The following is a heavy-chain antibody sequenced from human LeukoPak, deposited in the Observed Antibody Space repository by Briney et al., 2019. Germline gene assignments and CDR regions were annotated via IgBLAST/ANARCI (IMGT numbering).Heavy chain of an antibody. V-gene: IGHV3-48*03. CDR2: ISSSGSTI. Sequence: GGSLRLSCAASGFTFSSYEMNWVRQAPGKGLEWVSYISSSGSTIYYADSVKGRFTISRDNAKNSLYLQMNSLRAEDTAVYYCARVRIGQSKLLRGVDVWGQGTTVTVSS. CDR1: GFTFSSYE. J-gene: IGHJ6*02. CDR3: ARVRIGQSKLLRGVDV. D-gene: IGHD4-17*01.